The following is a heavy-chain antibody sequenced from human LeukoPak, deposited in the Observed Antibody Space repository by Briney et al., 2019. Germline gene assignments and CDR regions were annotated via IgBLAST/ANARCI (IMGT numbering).Heavy chain of an antibody. CDR3: ARGIPLPHFDY. J-gene: IGHJ4*02. CDR1: GYTFTGYY. D-gene: IGHD5-18*01. V-gene: IGHV1-2*02. Sequence: ASLKVSCKASGYTFTGYYMHWVRQAPGQGLEWMGWINPNSGATNFAQKFQGRVSMTRDTSISTAYMELSSLRSEDTAVYYCARGIPLPHFDYWGQGTLVTVSS. CDR2: INPNSGAT.